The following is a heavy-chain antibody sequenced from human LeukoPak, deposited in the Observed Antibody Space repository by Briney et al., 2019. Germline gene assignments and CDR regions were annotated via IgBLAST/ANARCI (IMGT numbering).Heavy chain of an antibody. CDR2: INHSGST. Sequence: SETLSLTCTVSGGSISSGGYYWSWIRQHPGKGLEWRGEINHSGSTNYNPSLKSRVTISGDTSKNQFSLKLSSVTAADTAVYYCAREVITSYYDYVWGSYRGQAFDIWGQGTMVTVSS. CDR3: AREVITSYYDYVWGSYRGQAFDI. CDR1: GGSISSGGYY. V-gene: IGHV4-39*07. J-gene: IGHJ3*02. D-gene: IGHD3-16*02.